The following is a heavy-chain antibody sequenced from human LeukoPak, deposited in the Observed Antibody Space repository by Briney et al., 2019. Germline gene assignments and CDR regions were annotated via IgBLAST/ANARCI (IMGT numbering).Heavy chain of an antibody. CDR1: GFTFSAFW. J-gene: IGHJ4*02. V-gene: IGHV3-7*01. CDR2: IKPDGSDS. D-gene: IGHD4-17*01. CDR3: ARLFGGVTTFDY. Sequence: GGSLRLSCAASGFTFSAFWMSWVRQGPGKGLEWVASIKPDGSDSHHVDSVMGRFTISRDNTKNLLYLQMNSLSAEDTAVYYCARLFGGVTTFDYWGQGALVTVSS.